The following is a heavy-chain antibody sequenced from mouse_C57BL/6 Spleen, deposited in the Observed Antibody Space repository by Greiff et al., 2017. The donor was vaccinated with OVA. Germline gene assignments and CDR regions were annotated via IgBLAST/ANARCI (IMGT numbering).Heavy chain of an antibody. CDR2: INPNYGTT. CDR1: GYSFTDYN. CDR3: ARRDITTVVAHWYFDV. D-gene: IGHD1-1*01. V-gene: IGHV1-39*01. J-gene: IGHJ1*03. Sequence: VQLKQSGPELVKPGASVKISCKASGYSFTDYNMNWVKQSNGKSLEWIGVINPNYGTTSYNQKFKGKATLTVDQSSSTAYMQLNSLTSEDSAVYYCARRDITTVVAHWYFDVWGTGTTVTVAS.